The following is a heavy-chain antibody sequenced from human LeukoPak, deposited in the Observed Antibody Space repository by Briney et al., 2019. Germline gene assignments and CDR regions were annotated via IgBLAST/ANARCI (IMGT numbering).Heavy chain of an antibody. J-gene: IGHJ4*02. CDR3: AKVGDYSPRYFDY. CDR2: ISGDGAYT. V-gene: IGHV3-23*01. CDR1: GFTLSSYA. Sequence: QPGGSLRLSCAASGFTLSSYAMTWVRQGPGKGLEWVSGISGDGAYTYYADSVKGRFTISRDTSKNTLYLQMNSLRVEDTAVYYCAKVGDYSPRYFDYWGQGTLVTVSS. D-gene: IGHD4-11*01.